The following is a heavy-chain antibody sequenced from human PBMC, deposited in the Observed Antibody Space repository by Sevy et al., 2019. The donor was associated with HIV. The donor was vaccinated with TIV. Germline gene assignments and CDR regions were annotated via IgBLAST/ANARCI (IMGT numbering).Heavy chain of an antibody. J-gene: IGHJ5*01. CDR3: ARDAARVIVPTAGFDS. D-gene: IGHD1-1*01. CDR1: GFTFRSFS. V-gene: IGHV3-33*01. CDR2: IWYDGRTE. Sequence: GGSLSLSCVASGFTFRSFSMHWVRQAPGKGLEWVAAIWYDGRTERYADSVQGRFTISRDNSKKTLYLQMNSLRDEDTAMYYCARDAARVIVPTAGFDSWGQGTLVTVSS.